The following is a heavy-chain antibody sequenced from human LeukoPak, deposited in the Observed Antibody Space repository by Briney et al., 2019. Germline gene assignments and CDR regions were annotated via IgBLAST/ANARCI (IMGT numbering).Heavy chain of an antibody. CDR2: IKPDGSEK. CDR1: GPTFNIDW. V-gene: IGHV3-7*03. CDR3: ARGLRWPDF. J-gene: IGHJ4*02. Sequence: PGGSLRLSCAPSGPTFNIDWMNWVGQAPGKGMEGVANIKPDGSEKSYVESVRGGFTTSRDNAKESLFLQMHRLRADDTAVYYCARGLRWPDFWGQGTLVTVSS. D-gene: IGHD4-23*01.